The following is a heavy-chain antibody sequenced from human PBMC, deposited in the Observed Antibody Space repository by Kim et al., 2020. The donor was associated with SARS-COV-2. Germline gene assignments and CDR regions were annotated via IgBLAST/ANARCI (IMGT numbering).Heavy chain of an antibody. J-gene: IGHJ6*03. Sequence: GGSLRLSCAASGVTFSSYGMHWVRQAPGKGLEWVAVISYDGSNKYYADSVKGRFTISRDNSKKTRDMQMNSLRAEETAVDYWAKGRRYYYMDVWGKGT. CDR3: AKGRRYYYMDV. CDR1: GVTFSSYG. V-gene: IGHV3-30*18. CDR2: ISYDGSNK.